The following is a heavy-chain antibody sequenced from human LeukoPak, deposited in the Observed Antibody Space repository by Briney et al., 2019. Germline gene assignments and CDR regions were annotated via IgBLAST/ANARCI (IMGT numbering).Heavy chain of an antibody. D-gene: IGHD6-13*01. J-gene: IGHJ6*03. Sequence: GGSLRLSCAASGFTFSSYWMSWVRQAPGKGLEWVANIKQDGSEKHYVDSVKGRFTISRDNAKNSLYLQMNSLRAEDTAVYYCARELRSSSWYVAYYYYYMDVWGKGTTVTVSS. CDR2: IKQDGSEK. CDR1: GFTFSSYW. CDR3: ARELRSSSWYVAYYYYYMDV. V-gene: IGHV3-7*01.